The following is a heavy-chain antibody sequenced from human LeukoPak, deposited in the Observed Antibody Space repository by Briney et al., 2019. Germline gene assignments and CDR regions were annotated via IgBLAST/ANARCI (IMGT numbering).Heavy chain of an antibody. CDR1: GFTFSTSW. Sequence: VGSPRLSCAATGFTFSTSWMKWVRQAPGQGLEWVAMITQEESERYYVDSVKGRFIISRDNVKSSLYLQMNSLRAEDTAVYYCARGGGDSWGQGTLVTVSS. CDR2: ITQEESER. CDR3: ARGGGDS. V-gene: IGHV3-7*01. D-gene: IGHD3-3*01. J-gene: IGHJ4*02.